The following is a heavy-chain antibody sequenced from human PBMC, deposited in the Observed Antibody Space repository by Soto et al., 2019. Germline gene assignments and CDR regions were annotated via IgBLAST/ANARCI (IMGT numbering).Heavy chain of an antibody. Sequence: EVQLVESGGGVVQFGRSLRLSCEASGFPFDDHAMHWVRQVPGKGLEWVSGISWSSDDVGYVDSVKGRFTISRDNVRNYLYLQMESLTTDDTAVYFCAKDRKSDLPIGWGLDHWGQGTRVTVSS. D-gene: IGHD7-27*01. V-gene: IGHV3-9*01. CDR1: GFPFDDHA. CDR3: AKDRKSDLPIGWGLDH. CDR2: ISWSSDDV. J-gene: IGHJ4*02.